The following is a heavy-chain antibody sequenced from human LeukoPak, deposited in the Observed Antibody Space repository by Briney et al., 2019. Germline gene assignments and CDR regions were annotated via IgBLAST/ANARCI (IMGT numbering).Heavy chain of an antibody. Sequence: GGSLRLSCAASGVTFSSDGMHWVRQAPGKGLEWVAFIRYDGSNKYYADSVKGRFTISRDNSKNTRYLQMNSLRAEDTALYYCAKGSIRLGELSLINWGQGTLVTVSS. D-gene: IGHD3-16*02. CDR3: AKGSIRLGELSLIN. CDR1: GVTFSSDG. V-gene: IGHV3-30*02. CDR2: IRYDGSNK. J-gene: IGHJ4*02.